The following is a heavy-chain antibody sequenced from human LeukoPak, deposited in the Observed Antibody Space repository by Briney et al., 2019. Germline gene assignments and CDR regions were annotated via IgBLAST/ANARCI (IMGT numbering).Heavy chain of an antibody. CDR3: ARAQDPGY. CDR1: GFSVSTNH. J-gene: IGHJ4*02. V-gene: IGHV3-66*01. Sequence: GGSLRLSCVASGFSVSTNHMSWVRQAPGKGLEWVSVIYNGGSTYYADSVKGRFTISRDNSKNTLYLQMNSLRAEDTAVYYCARAQDPGYWGQGTLVTVSS. CDR2: IYNGGST.